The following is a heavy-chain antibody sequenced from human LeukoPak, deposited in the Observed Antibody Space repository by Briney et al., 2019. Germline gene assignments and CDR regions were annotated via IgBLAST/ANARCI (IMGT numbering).Heavy chain of an antibody. CDR1: GFTFSSYS. D-gene: IGHD2-15*01. V-gene: IGHV3-21*01. Sequence: PGGSLRLSCAASGFTFSSYSMNWVRQAPGKGLEWVSSISSSSSYIYYADSVKGRFTISRDNAKNSLYLQMNSLRAEDTAVYYCARDRGYCSGGSCFEDYYYGMDVWGKGTTVTVSS. CDR3: ARDRGYCSGGSCFEDYYYGMDV. J-gene: IGHJ6*04. CDR2: ISSSSSYI.